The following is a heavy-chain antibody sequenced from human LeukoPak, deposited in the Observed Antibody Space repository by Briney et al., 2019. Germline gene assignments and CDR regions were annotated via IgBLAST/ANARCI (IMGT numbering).Heavy chain of an antibody. CDR1: GGSLNSYY. V-gene: IGHV4-59*08. D-gene: IGHD1-14*01. CDR2: ISYTGGEI. CDR3: ARQPGGTAASYV. Sequence: PSETLSLTCTVSGGSLNSYYWSWIRQPPGKRLEWIGYISYTGGEINYNPSLKSRLTLSVDTSKHQFSLMLTSVTAADTAIYYCARQPGGTAASYVKAPGTMVTVSS. J-gene: IGHJ3*01.